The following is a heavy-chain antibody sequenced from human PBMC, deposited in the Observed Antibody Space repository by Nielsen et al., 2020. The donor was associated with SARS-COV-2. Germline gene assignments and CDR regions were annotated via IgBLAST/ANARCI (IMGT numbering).Heavy chain of an antibody. Sequence: SLKISCAASGFTFDDYVMHWVRQAPGKGLEWISGISWNSGSIGYADSVNGRFTISRDNAKNSLYLQMDSLRDEDTALYYCAKDFEPASYSSTSGPFDHWGQGTLVTVSS. CDR1: GFTFDDYV. J-gene: IGHJ4*02. D-gene: IGHD6-13*01. CDR2: ISWNSGSI. V-gene: IGHV3-9*01. CDR3: AKDFEPASYSSTSGPFDH.